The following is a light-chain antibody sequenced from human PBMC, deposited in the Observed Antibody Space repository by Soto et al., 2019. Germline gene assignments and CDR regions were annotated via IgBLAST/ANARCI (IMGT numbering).Light chain of an antibody. CDR1: SSDIGYYNY. CDR2: DVV. Sequence: QSALTQPASVSGSPGQSITISCTGSSSDIGYYNYVSWYQHYPGKAPQLIIFDVVNRPSGVSNRFSGSKSGNTASLTIFGHQAEDEADYYCLSYTSTTMYVFGTGTKLTVL. V-gene: IGLV2-14*03. J-gene: IGLJ1*01. CDR3: LSYTSTTMYV.